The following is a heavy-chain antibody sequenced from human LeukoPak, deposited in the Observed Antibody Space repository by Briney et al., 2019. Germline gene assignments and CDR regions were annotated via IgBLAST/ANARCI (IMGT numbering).Heavy chain of an antibody. V-gene: IGHV1-2*02. CDR2: INPNSGGT. D-gene: IGHD2/OR15-2a*01. CDR3: ARGEYNYFDY. CDR1: GYTFTAYY. Sequence: ASVKVSFKASGYTFTAYYMHWVRQAPGQGLEWMGLINPNSGGTNYAQRFQGRVTMTRDTSISTAYMELRSLRSDDTAVYYCARGEYNYFDYWGQGTLVTVSS. J-gene: IGHJ4*02.